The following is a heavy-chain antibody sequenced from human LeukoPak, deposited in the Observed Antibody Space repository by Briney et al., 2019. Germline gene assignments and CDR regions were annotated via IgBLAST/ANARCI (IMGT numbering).Heavy chain of an antibody. CDR2: ISSSSSTI. J-gene: IGHJ6*03. V-gene: IGHV3-48*01. CDR1: GFTFSSYA. D-gene: IGHD4-17*01. CDR3: ARQGTVTTGHYYYMDV. Sequence: PGGSLRLSCAASGFTFSSYAMSWVRQAPGKGLEWVSYISSSSSTIYYADSVKGRFTISRDNAKNSLYLQMNSLRAEDTAVYYCARQGTVTTGHYYYMDVWGKGTTVTVSS.